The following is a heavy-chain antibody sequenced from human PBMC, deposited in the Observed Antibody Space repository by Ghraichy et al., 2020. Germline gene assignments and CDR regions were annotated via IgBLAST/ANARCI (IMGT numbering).Heavy chain of an antibody. CDR2: INHSGST. D-gene: IGHD3-3*01. Sequence: SETLSLTCAVYGGSFSGYYWSWIRQPPGKGLEWIGEINHSGSTNYNPSLKSRVTISVDTSKNQFSLKLSSVTAADTAVYYCARGPYYDFWSGYYPHTGMDVWGQGTTVTVSS. J-gene: IGHJ6*02. V-gene: IGHV4-34*01. CDR1: GGSFSGYY. CDR3: ARGPYYDFWSGYYPHTGMDV.